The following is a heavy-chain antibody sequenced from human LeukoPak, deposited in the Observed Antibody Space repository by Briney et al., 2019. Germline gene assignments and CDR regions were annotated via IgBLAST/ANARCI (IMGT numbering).Heavy chain of an antibody. V-gene: IGHV1-18*01. J-gene: IGHJ4*02. Sequence: AGVTVSCKASGYTFTNYGISWVRQAPGQGVEGMGWISAYNGNTNYAQKLQGRVTMTTDTSTSTAYMELRSLRSDDTAVYYCARGPSGSHYYDSSGYYDYWGQGTLVTVSS. CDR3: ARGPSGSHYYDSSGYYDY. D-gene: IGHD3-22*01. CDR2: ISAYNGNT. CDR1: GYTFTNYG.